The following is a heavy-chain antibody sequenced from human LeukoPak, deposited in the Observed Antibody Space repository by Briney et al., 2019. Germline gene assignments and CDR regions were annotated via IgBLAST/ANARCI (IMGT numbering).Heavy chain of an antibody. CDR1: GGSFSGYY. V-gene: IGHV4-34*01. J-gene: IGHJ6*03. CDR2: INHSGST. D-gene: IGHD4-17*01. CDR3: ARGLTVTTFYYYYYYMDV. Sequence: PSETLSLTCAVYGGSFSGYYWSWIRQPPGKRLEWIGEINHSGSTNYNPSLKSRVTISVDTSKNQFSLKLSSVTAADTAVYYCARGLTVTTFYYYYYYMDVWGKGTTVTVSS.